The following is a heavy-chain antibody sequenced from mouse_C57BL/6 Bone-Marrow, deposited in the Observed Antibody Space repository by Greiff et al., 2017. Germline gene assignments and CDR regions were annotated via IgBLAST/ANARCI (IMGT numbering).Heavy chain of an antibody. CDR3: ARWATFIATPFCYFDV. Sequence: LVEPGASVKISCKSSGYAFSSSWMNWVKQRPGKGLEWIGRIYPGDGDTNYNGKFKGKATLTADKSSSTAYMQLSSLSSEDSAVYFCARWATFIATPFCYFDVWGTGTTVTVSA. CDR1: GYAFSSSW. V-gene: IGHV1-82*01. J-gene: IGHJ1*03. CDR2: IYPGDGDT. D-gene: IGHD1-1*01.